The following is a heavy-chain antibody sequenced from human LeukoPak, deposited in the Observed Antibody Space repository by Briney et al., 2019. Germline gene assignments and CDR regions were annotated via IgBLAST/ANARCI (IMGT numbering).Heavy chain of an antibody. D-gene: IGHD2-15*01. Sequence: ASVKVSCKATGYTFTSYAMQWVRLAPGQGLEWMGWINTNTGDPTYAQGFTGRLVFSLDTSVSTTYLQISSLQAEDTAVYYCARGDVVRSGLFEYWGQGTLVTVSS. V-gene: IGHV7-4-1*02. CDR1: GYTFTSYA. J-gene: IGHJ4*02. CDR2: INTNTGDP. CDR3: ARGDVVRSGLFEY.